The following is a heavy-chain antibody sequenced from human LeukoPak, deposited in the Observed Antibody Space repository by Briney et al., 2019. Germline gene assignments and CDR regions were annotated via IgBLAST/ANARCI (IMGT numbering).Heavy chain of an antibody. Sequence: GGSLRLSCAASGFTFSSNSMVWVRQAPGKGLEWVSSVTTSSNTHYADSVKGRFTISRDNARNSLYLQMNSLRVEDTAMYYCGRSHNGFYWGQGTLVTVSS. CDR3: GRSHNGFY. J-gene: IGHJ4*02. V-gene: IGHV3-21*01. CDR1: GFTFSSNS. CDR2: VTTSSNT. D-gene: IGHD1-1*01.